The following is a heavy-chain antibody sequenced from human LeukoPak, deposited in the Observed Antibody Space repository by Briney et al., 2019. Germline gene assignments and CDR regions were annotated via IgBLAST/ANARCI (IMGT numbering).Heavy chain of an antibody. J-gene: IGHJ4*02. Sequence: GGSLRLSCAASGFTFDDYAMHWVRQAPGKGLEWVSLISGDGGSTYYADSVKGRFTISRDNSKNTLYLQMNSLRAEDTAVYYCAKSSPYCRGGSCYSIDYWGQGTLVTVSS. CDR1: GFTFDDYA. CDR2: ISGDGGST. V-gene: IGHV3-43*02. CDR3: AKSSPYCRGGSCYSIDY. D-gene: IGHD2-15*01.